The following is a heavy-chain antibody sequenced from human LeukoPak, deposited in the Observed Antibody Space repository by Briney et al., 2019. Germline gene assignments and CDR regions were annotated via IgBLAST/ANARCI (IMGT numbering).Heavy chain of an antibody. CDR3: ARDRMAGSFDY. J-gene: IGHJ4*02. CDR2: MNPNSGNT. D-gene: IGHD5-24*01. CDR1: GYTFTSYD. V-gene: IGHV1-8*03. Sequence: ASVTVSCKSSGYTFTSYDINWVRQAHGQGLEWMGWMNPNSGNTGYAQKFQGRVTITRNTSISTAYMELSSLRSEDTAVYYWARDRMAGSFDYWGQGTLVTVSS.